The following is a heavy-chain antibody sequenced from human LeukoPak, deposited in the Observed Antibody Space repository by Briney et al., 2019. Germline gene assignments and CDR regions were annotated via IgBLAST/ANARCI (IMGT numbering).Heavy chain of an antibody. CDR2: MKEDGSEI. D-gene: IGHD1-26*01. Sequence: GGSLRLSCVASEFRFNVQTMSWIRQAPGKGLDWVASMKEDGSEIRYVDSVKGRFTISRDNSKNSLYLQMNSLRADDTGVYRCVKGGATRGRFENWGQGTLVTVSS. J-gene: IGHJ4*02. CDR3: VKGGATRGRFEN. CDR1: EFRFNVQT. V-gene: IGHV3-7*01.